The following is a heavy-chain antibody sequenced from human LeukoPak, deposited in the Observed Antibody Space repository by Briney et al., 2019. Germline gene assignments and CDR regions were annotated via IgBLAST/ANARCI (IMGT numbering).Heavy chain of an antibody. V-gene: IGHV3-23*01. CDR1: GFTFSSYA. CDR3: AKVDLGTVTPPDY. D-gene: IGHD4-17*01. CDR2: ISGSGGST. J-gene: IGHJ4*02. Sequence: GGSLRLSCAASGFTFSSYAMSWVRQAPGKGLEWVSAISGSGGSTYYADSVKGRLTISRDNSKNTLYLQMNSLRAEDTAVYYCAKVDLGTVTPPDYWGQGTLVTVSS.